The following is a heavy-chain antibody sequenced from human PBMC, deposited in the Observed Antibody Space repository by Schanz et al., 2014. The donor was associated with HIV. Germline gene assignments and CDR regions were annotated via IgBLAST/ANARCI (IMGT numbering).Heavy chain of an antibody. CDR1: GFTFSEFA. D-gene: IGHD5-18*01. J-gene: IGHJ6*02. V-gene: IGHV3-72*01. CDR3: RGYRFYYGVDF. CDR2: SRVKSDSYAT. Sequence: EVQLLDSGGGLVQPGGSLRLSCAASGFTFSEFAMSWVRQAPGKGLEWVARSRVKSDSYATEYAASVTGRFTISRDDSKNSVYLQMNSLNIEDTAVYYCRGYRFYYGVDFWGQGTTVTVS.